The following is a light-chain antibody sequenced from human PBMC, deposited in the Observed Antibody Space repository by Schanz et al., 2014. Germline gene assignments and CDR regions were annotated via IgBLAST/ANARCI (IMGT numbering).Light chain of an antibody. CDR1: QSVSNN. CDR3: HQFGYSSWT. Sequence: EIMMTQSPATLSVSPGERVTLSCRASQSVSNNLAWYQQKPGQVPRLLIYAASIRATGTPARFSGSGSATEFTLTISRLEPEDFAVYFCHQFGYSSWTFGQGTKVEI. CDR2: AAS. J-gene: IGKJ1*01. V-gene: IGKV3-15*01.